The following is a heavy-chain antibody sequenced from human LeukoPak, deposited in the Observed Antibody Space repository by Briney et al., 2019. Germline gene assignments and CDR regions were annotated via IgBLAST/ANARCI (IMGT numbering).Heavy chain of an antibody. D-gene: IGHD1-26*01. V-gene: IGHV4-59*01. CDR1: GGSISSYY. CDR2: IYYSGST. Sequence: SETLSLTCTVSGGSISSYYWSWIRQPPGKGLEWIGYIYYSGSTNYNPSLKSRVTISVDTSKDQFSLKLSSVTAADTAVYYCARDPGGSYSPYFDYWGQGTLVTVSS. CDR3: ARDPGGSYSPYFDY. J-gene: IGHJ4*02.